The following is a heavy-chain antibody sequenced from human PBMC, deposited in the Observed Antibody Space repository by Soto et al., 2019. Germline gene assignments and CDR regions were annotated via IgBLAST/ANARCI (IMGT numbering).Heavy chain of an antibody. J-gene: IGHJ4*02. CDR3: ARGCSGGTNCFYFDF. CDR2: ISNDGSRR. Sequence: QVQLVESGGGVVQPGRSLRLSCAASGFTFGNFGIHWVRQAPGKGLEWVADISNDGSRRYYADSVKGRFTISRDNSKNTMYLQMDSMRAEDTAVYFCARGCSGGTNCFYFDFWGQGILVTVS. CDR1: GFTFGNFG. V-gene: IGHV3-30*03. D-gene: IGHD6-13*01.